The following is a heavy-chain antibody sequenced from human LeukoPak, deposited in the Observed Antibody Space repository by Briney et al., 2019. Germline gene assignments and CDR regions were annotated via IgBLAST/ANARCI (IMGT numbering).Heavy chain of an antibody. CDR1: GFTFSSYS. CDR3: ARAAYCSGGSCCLDY. V-gene: IGHV3-48*01. D-gene: IGHD2-15*01. J-gene: IGHJ4*02. Sequence: GGSLRLSCAASGFTFSSYSMNWVRQAPGKGLEWVSYISSSSSTIYYADSVKGRFTISRDNSKNTLFLQMNSLRAEDTAVYYCARAAYCSGGSCCLDYWGQGTLVTVSS. CDR2: ISSSSSTI.